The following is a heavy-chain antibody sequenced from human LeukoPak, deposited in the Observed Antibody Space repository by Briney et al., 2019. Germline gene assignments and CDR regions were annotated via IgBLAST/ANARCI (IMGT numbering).Heavy chain of an antibody. CDR2: ISYDGSNE. J-gene: IGHJ5*02. CDR3: ANCPQSSVSCYNNWFDP. V-gene: IGHV3-30*18. D-gene: IGHD2-2*02. Sequence: GGSLRLSCAASEFSFSNYGMHWVRQAPGKGLEWVAVISYDGSNEYYADSVKGRFTISRDNSKNMLYLQMNSLRAEDTAVYYCANCPQSSVSCYNNWFDPWGQGTLVTVSS. CDR1: EFSFSNYG.